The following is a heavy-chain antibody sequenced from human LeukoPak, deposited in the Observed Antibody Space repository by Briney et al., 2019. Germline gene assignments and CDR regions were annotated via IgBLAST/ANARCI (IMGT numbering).Heavy chain of an antibody. CDR3: ATGKDRSGYYYSLDY. V-gene: IGHV1-69*13. Sequence: VASVKVSCKASGGTFSTFPISWVRQAPGQGLEWIGGIIPIFGPNYAQKFQGRATISADLATATAYMELSSLTSEDTSVYYCATGKDRSGYYYSLDYWGQGTLVAVSS. CDR1: GGTFSTFP. J-gene: IGHJ4*02. CDR2: IIPIFGP. D-gene: IGHD3-22*01.